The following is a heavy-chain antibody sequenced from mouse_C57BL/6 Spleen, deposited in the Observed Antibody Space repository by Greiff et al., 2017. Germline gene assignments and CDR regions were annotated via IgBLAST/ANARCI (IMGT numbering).Heavy chain of an antibody. Sequence: VQLQQSGPELVKPGASVKLSCKASGYTFTSYDINWVKQRPGQGLEWIGWIYPRDGSTKYNEKFKGKATLTVDTSSSTAYMELHSLPSEDSAVYFCARLSWSSYWYFDVWGTGTTVTVSS. CDR1: GYTFTSYD. J-gene: IGHJ1*03. V-gene: IGHV1-85*01. CDR3: ARLSWSSYWYFDV. CDR2: IYPRDGST. D-gene: IGHD1-1*01.